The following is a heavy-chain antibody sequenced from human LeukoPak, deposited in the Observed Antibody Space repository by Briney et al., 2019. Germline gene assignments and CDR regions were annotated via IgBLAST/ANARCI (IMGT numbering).Heavy chain of an antibody. J-gene: IGHJ6*02. CDR2: ISSSSSYI. Sequence: AGGPLRLSCAASGFTFSSYSMNWVRQAPGKGLEWVSSISSSSSYIYYADSVKGRFTISRDNAKNSLYLQMNSLRAEDTAVYYCARDRSPSTMVRGVISWYYGMDVWGQGTTVTVSS. D-gene: IGHD3-10*01. V-gene: IGHV3-21*01. CDR3: ARDRSPSTMVRGVISWYYGMDV. CDR1: GFTFSSYS.